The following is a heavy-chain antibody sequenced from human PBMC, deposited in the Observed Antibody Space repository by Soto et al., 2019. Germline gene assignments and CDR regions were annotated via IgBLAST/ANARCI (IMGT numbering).Heavy chain of an antibody. J-gene: IGHJ4*02. Sequence: PGGSLRLSCAASGFTFSDYYMSWIRRAPGKGLEWVSYISSSSSYTNYADSVKGRFTISRDNAKNSLYLQMNSLRAEDTAVYYCARDLGTYCSSTSCSMGDYWGQGTLVTVSS. CDR3: ARDLGTYCSSTSCSMGDY. V-gene: IGHV3-11*06. D-gene: IGHD2-2*01. CDR2: ISSSSSYT. CDR1: GFTFSDYY.